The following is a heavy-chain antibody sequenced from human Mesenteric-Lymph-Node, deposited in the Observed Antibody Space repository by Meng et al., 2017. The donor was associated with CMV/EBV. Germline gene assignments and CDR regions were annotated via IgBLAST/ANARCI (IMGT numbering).Heavy chain of an antibody. CDR1: GYTFTGYY. V-gene: IGHV1-2*02. CDR2: INPNSGGT. D-gene: IGHD6-19*01. J-gene: IGHJ4*02. Sequence: ASVKVSCKASGYTFTGYYMHWVRQAPGQGLEWMGWINPNSGGTNYAQKFQGRVTMTRDTSISTAYMELSRLRSDDTAVYYCAREQWLVRNFDYWGQGTLVTVSS. CDR3: AREQWLVRNFDY.